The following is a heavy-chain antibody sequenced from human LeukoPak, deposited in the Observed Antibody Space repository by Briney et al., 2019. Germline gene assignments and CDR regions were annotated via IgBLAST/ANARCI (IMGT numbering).Heavy chain of an antibody. Sequence: GGSLRLSCAASGFSLRNYWMHWVRQVPGKRLVWVSRIGGDGSVTYYADSVKGRFTISRDNAKNTLFLQINGLRAEDTAVYYCARYSSSSGGASYYLDYWGHGTLVTVSS. V-gene: IGHV3-74*01. CDR3: ARYSSSSGGASYYLDY. CDR1: GFSLRNYW. CDR2: IGGDGSVT. J-gene: IGHJ4*01. D-gene: IGHD6-6*01.